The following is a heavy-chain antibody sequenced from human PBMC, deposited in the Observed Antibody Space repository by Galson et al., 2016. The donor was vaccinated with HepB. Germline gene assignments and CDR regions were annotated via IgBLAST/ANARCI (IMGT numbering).Heavy chain of an antibody. CDR1: GFTFNDFW. D-gene: IGHD1/OR15-1a*01. CDR3: AREGTGGFDY. CDR2: INQYGYMR. V-gene: IGHV3-7*01. Sequence: SLRLSCATSGFTFNDFWLSWVRQGPGKGLEWVANINQYGYMREYVDAVKGRFTISRDNARNSVYLQLNSLRAEDTAVYHCAREGTGGFDYWGRGTLVTVSS. J-gene: IGHJ4*02.